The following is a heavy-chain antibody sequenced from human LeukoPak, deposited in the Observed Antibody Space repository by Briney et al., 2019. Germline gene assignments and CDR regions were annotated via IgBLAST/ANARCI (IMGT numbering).Heavy chain of an antibody. Sequence: SETLPLTCTVSGGSIGRFYWSWIRQPPGKGLEWIGYIYYSGSTNYNPSLKSRVTISVDTSKNQFSLKLSSVTAADTAVYYCARAEDNWNYVYWGQGTLVTVSS. D-gene: IGHD1-7*01. CDR1: GGSIGRFY. CDR3: ARAEDNWNYVY. V-gene: IGHV4-59*01. CDR2: IYYSGST. J-gene: IGHJ4*02.